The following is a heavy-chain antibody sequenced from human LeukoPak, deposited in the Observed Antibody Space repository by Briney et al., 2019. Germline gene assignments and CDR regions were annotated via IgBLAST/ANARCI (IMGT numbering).Heavy chain of an antibody. CDR2: IKQDGSEK. Sequence: PGGSLRLSCVASGFTFSSRDWMTWVRQAPGKGLEWVANIKQDGSEKNYVDSVKGRFTISRDNARNPMYLQMNSLRADDTAVYYCARVGSTSWYLDYWGQGTLVTVSS. J-gene: IGHJ4*02. CDR3: ARVGSTSWYLDY. CDR1: GFTFSSRDW. V-gene: IGHV3-7*01. D-gene: IGHD2-2*01.